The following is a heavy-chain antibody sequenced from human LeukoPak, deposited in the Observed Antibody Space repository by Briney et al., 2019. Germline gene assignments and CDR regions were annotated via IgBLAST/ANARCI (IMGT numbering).Heavy chain of an antibody. Sequence: SETLSLTCTVSGGSISSYYWSWIRQPPGKGLEWIGYIYYSGSTNYNPSLKSRVTISVDTSKNRFSLKLSSVTAADTAVYYCARDMGYSSSWYLGYWGQGPLVTVSS. CDR2: IYYSGST. V-gene: IGHV4-59*01. CDR1: GGSISSYY. J-gene: IGHJ4*02. CDR3: ARDMGYSSSWYLGY. D-gene: IGHD6-13*01.